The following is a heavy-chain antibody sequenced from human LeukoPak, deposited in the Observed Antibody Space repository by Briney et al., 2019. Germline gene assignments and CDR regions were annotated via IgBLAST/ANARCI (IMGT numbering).Heavy chain of an antibody. CDR1: GYTFTSYD. CDR2: ISAYNGNT. V-gene: IGHV1-18*01. Sequence: ASVRVSCKGSGYTFTSYDINWVRQGTGQGRERMGWISAYNGNTNYAQKLQGRVTITTDTSTSTAYMELRSLRSDDTAVYYCARDNGASISGWNYYYYGMDVWGQGTTVTVSS. CDR3: ARDNGASISGWNYYYYGMDV. D-gene: IGHD6-19*01. J-gene: IGHJ6*02.